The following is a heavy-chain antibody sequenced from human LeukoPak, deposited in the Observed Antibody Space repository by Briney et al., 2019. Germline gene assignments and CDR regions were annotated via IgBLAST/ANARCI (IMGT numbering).Heavy chain of an antibody. D-gene: IGHD4-23*01. J-gene: IGHJ3*01. CDR2: ISGSGGST. Sequence: GGSLRLSCAASGFTFSSYAMSRVRQAPGKGLEWVSAISGSGGSTYYADSVKGRFTISRDNSKNTLYLQMNSLRAEDTAVYYCAGVRAGGNRAFDVWGQGTVVAVSS. CDR1: GFTFSSYA. V-gene: IGHV3-23*01. CDR3: AGVRAGGNRAFDV.